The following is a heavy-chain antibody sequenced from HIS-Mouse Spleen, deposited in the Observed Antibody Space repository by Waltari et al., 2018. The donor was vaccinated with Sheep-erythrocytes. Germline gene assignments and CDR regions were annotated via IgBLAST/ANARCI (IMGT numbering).Heavy chain of an antibody. CDR3: ARGYCSSTSCYGYFQH. J-gene: IGHJ1*01. V-gene: IGHV1-2*02. CDR1: GYTFTGYY. D-gene: IGHD2-2*01. Sequence: QVQLVQSGAEVKKPGASVKVSCKASGYTFTGYYMHWVRQAPGQGLEWMGWINPNSGGTNYAQKFQGRVTMTRDMSISTAYMELSRLRSDDTAVYYCARGYCSSTSCYGYFQHWGQGTLVTVSS. CDR2: INPNSGGT.